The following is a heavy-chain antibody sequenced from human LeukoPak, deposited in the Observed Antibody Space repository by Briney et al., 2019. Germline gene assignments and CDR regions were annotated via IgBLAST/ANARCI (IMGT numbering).Heavy chain of an antibody. CDR1: GYTFTSYY. CDR3: AIVGATTSNWFDP. J-gene: IGHJ5*02. CDR2: INPSGGST. V-gene: IGHV1-46*01. Sequence: ASVKVSCKASGYTFTSYYMHWVRQAPGQGLEWMGIINPSGGSTSYAQKFQGRVTMTRDMSTSTVYMELSRLRSDDTAVYYCAIVGATTSNWFDPWGQGTLVTVSS. D-gene: IGHD1-26*01.